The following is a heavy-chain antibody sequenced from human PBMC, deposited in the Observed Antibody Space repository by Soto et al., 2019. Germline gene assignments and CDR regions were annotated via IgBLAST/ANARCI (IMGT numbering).Heavy chain of an antibody. CDR1: GFTFSSYW. V-gene: IGHV3-74*01. J-gene: IGHJ5*02. CDR2: INSDGSST. CDR3: ARDKDKTNWFDP. Sequence: EVQLVESGGGLVQPGGSLRPSCAASGFTFSSYWMHWVRQAPGKGLVWVSRINSDGSSTSYADSVKGRFTISRDNAKNTLYLQMNSLRAEDTAVYYCARDKDKTNWFDPWGQGTLVTVSS.